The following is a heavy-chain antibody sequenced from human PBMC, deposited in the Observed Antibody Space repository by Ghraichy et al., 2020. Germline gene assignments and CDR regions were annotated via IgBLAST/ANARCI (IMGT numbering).Heavy chain of an antibody. CDR2: IYGGGST. J-gene: IGHJ4*02. CDR1: GFTVSGNY. CDR3: ARVDYSSSWYHFDF. V-gene: IGHV3-53*01. Sequence: GGSLRLSCAASGFTVSGNYMSWVRQAPGKGLEWVSVIYGGGSTHYADSVKGRFTISRDNSKNTLYLQMNSLRAEDTAVYYCARVDYSSSWYHFDFWGQGTLVTVSS. D-gene: IGHD6-13*01.